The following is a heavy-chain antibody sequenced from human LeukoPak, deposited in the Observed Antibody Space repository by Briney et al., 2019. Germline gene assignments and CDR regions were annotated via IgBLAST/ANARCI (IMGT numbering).Heavy chain of an antibody. Sequence: SETLSLTCSVSGGSISNGHYFWNWIRQTAGKGLEWIGRIYPSGDTDYNSSLRSRVTISIDSSKNQFSLKLGSVSAADTAVYYCARVVRKATVTTMYYYMDVCGKGTTVTVSS. D-gene: IGHD4-17*01. CDR3: ARVVRKATVTTMYYYMDV. CDR2: IYPSGDT. CDR1: GGSISNGHYF. V-gene: IGHV4-61*02. J-gene: IGHJ6*03.